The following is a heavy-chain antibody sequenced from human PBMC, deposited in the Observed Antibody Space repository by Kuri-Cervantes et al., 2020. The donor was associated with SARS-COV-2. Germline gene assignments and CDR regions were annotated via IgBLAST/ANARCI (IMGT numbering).Heavy chain of an antibody. CDR1: GFTFSDYY. D-gene: IGHD3-3*01. J-gene: IGHJ6*02. CDR3: ASWSDTPNYYYYYGMDV. Sequence: GESLKISCAASGFTFSDYYMSWIRQAPGKGLEWVSYISSSCSTIYYADSVKGRFTISRDNAKNSLYLQMNSLRAEDTAVYYCASWSDTPNYYYYYGMDVWGQGTTVTVSS. CDR2: ISSSCSTI. V-gene: IGHV3-11*01.